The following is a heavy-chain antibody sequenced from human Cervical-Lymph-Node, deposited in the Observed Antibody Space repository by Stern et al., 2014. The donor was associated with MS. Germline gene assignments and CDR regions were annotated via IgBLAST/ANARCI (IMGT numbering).Heavy chain of an antibody. CDR2: IYSAGST. V-gene: IGHV3-66*01. Sequence: EVQLVESGGGLVQPGGSLRLSCAASGFSVSSSYMSWVSQAPGKGLEWVSVIYSAGSTYYADSVKGRFTISRDNSENTLYLQMNSLRAEDTAVYYCARVIRYYYAMDVWGQGTTVTVSS. D-gene: IGHD3-10*01. CDR3: ARVIRYYYAMDV. CDR1: GFSVSSSY. J-gene: IGHJ6*02.